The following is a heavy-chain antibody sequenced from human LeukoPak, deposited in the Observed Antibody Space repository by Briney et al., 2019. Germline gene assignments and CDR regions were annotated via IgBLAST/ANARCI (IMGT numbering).Heavy chain of an antibody. CDR2: IYYSGST. Sequence: SETLSLTCTVSGGSISSYYWSWIRQPPGKGLEWIGYIYYSGSTNYNPSLKSRVTISVDTSKNQFSLKLSSVTAADTAVYYCARQVGSRSYYGYYYYGMDVWGQGTTVTVSS. CDR3: ARQVGSRSYYGYYYYGMDV. D-gene: IGHD3-10*01. V-gene: IGHV4-59*08. CDR1: GGSISSYY. J-gene: IGHJ6*02.